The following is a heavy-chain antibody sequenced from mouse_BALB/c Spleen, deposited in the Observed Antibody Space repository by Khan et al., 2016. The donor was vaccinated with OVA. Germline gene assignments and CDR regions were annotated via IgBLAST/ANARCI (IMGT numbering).Heavy chain of an antibody. CDR1: GFTFSSYS. D-gene: IGHD4-1*01. V-gene: IGHV5-6*01. Sequence: EVNVVESGGDLVKPGGSLKLSCAASGFTFSSYSMSWVRQTPDKRLEWVASISSGGDYTYYPDSVKGRFTISSDNAKNTLDLQMSDLKSEDTAMYYCADHLTGSFAYWGQGTLVTGSA. J-gene: IGHJ3*01. CDR2: ISSGGDYT. CDR3: ADHLTGSFAY.